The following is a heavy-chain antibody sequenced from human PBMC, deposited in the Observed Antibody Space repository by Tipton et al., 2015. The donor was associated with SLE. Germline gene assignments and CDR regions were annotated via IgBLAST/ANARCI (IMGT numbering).Heavy chain of an antibody. Sequence: TLSLTCNVSGGSISSYYWSWIRQPPGKGLEWIGHINYSGSTNYNPSLKSRVTISVDTSKNQFSLRLRSVTAADTAVYYCARCGGRLGNWGQGTLVTVSS. CDR3: ARCGGRLGN. V-gene: IGHV4-59*01. CDR2: INYSGST. D-gene: IGHD3-16*01. J-gene: IGHJ4*02. CDR1: GGSISSYY.